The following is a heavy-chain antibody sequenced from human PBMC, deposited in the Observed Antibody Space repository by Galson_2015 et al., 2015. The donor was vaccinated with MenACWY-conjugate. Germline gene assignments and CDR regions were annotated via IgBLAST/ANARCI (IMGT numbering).Heavy chain of an antibody. CDR2: IKEDGSEK. D-gene: IGHD6-19*01. CDR1: GFNFRGDW. J-gene: IGHJ4*02. Sequence: SLRLSCAASGFNFRGDWMTWVRQAPGKGLEWVANIKEDGSEKYYADSVKGRFTISRDNAKNSLYLQMNRLRAEDTAVYYCARGTYRSGSSIWGQGTLVTVSS. V-gene: IGHV3-7*03. CDR3: ARGTYRSGSSI.